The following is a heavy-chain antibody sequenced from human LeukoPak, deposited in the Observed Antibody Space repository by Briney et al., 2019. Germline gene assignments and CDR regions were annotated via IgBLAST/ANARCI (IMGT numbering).Heavy chain of an antibody. CDR1: GYTFTSYG. V-gene: IGHV1-18*01. Sequence: ASVKVSCKASGYTFTSYGISWVRQAPGQGLEWIGWISAYNGNTNYAQKLQGRVTMTTDTSTSTAYMELRSLRSDDTAVYYCAEDYGGGNWFDPWGQGTLVTVSS. CDR3: AEDYGGGNWFDP. D-gene: IGHD4-23*01. CDR2: ISAYNGNT. J-gene: IGHJ5*02.